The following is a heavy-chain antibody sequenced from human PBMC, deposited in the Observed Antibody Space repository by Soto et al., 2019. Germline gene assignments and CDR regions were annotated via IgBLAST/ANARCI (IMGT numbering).Heavy chain of an antibody. CDR2: ISSSSSYT. CDR1: GFTFSDYY. D-gene: IGHD2-2*01. Sequence: GGSLRLSCAASGFTFSDYYMSWIRQAPGKGLEWVSYISSSSSYTNYADSVKGRFTISRDNAKNSLYLQMNSLRAEDTAVYYCARDWDYCSSTSCPTYYYYYGMDVWGQGTTVTVSS. CDR3: ARDWDYCSSTSCPTYYYYYGMDV. V-gene: IGHV3-11*06. J-gene: IGHJ6*02.